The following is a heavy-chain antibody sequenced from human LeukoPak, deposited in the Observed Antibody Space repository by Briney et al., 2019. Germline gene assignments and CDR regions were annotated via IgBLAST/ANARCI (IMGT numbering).Heavy chain of an antibody. CDR3: ARERMSSSWYPDLDY. CDR2: INAGNGNT. CDR1: GYTITSYA. Sequence: ASVKVSCKASGYTITSYAMHWVRQAPGQRLEWKGWINAGNGNTKYSQEFQGRVTITRDTSASTAYMELSSLRSEDMAVYYCARERMSSSWYPDLDYWGQGTLVTVSS. J-gene: IGHJ4*02. D-gene: IGHD6-13*01. V-gene: IGHV1-3*03.